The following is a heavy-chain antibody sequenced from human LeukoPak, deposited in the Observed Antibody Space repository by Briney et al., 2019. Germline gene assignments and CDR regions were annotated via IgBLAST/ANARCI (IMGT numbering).Heavy chain of an antibody. CDR3: ARDTSSIFDY. Sequence: PSETLSLTCTVSGGSISRYYWSWIRQPAGKGLEWIGRIYTSGSTNYNPSLKSRVTISVDKSKNQFSLKLSSVTAADTAVYYCARDTSSIFDYWGQGTLVTVSS. D-gene: IGHD6-6*01. CDR2: IYTSGST. J-gene: IGHJ4*02. CDR1: GGSISRYY. V-gene: IGHV4-4*07.